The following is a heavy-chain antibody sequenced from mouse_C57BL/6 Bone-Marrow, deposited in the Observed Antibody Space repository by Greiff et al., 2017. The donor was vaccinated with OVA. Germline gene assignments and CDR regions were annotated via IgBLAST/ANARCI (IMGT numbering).Heavy chain of an antibody. CDR2: IDPSDSYT. CDR3: ARGLYAMDY. J-gene: IGHJ4*01. V-gene: IGHV1-69*01. CDR1: GYTFTSYW. Sequence: VQLQQPGAELVMPGASVKLSCKASGYTFTSYWMHWVKQRPGQGLEWIGEIDPSDSYTNYNQKFKGKSTLTVDKSSSTAYVQLSSLTSEDSAVYYCARGLYAMDYWGQGTSVTVSS.